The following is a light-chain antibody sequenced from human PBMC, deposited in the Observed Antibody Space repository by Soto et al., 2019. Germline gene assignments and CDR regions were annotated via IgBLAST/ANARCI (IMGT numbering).Light chain of an antibody. V-gene: IGLV2-14*03. CDR2: DVS. Sequence: QSALTQPAVVSGSPGQSITISCTGTSSDVGGYNYVSWYQQHPGKAPNLMIYDVSNRPSGVSNRFSGSKSGNTASLTISGLQAEDEADYYCSSYTTSSTYVFGTGT. CDR3: SSYTTSSTYV. J-gene: IGLJ1*01. CDR1: SSDVGGYNY.